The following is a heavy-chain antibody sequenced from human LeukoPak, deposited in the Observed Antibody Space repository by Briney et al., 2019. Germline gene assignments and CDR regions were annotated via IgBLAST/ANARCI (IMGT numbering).Heavy chain of an antibody. D-gene: IGHD5-18*01. Sequence: SVKVSCKASGGTFSSYEISWVRQAPGQGLEWMGGIIPMFGTAKYAQKFQGRVTITTDKSTSTAYMELRSLRSDDTAVYYCARGKDGVQLWFGSDYYYYMDVWGKGTTVTVSS. J-gene: IGHJ6*03. CDR2: IIPMFGTA. CDR3: ARGKDGVQLWFGSDYYYYMDV. V-gene: IGHV1-69*05. CDR1: GGTFSSYE.